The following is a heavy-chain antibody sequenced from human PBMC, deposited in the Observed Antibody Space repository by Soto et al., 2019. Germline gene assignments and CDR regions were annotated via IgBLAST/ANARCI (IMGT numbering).Heavy chain of an antibody. D-gene: IGHD3-10*01. CDR3: ATYGSGSYKPTTFDY. Sequence: QVQLQESGPGLVMPSQTLSLTCTVSGGSISSGGYYWSWIRQLPGKGLEWIGYIFYSGSTYYNPSLKSRVTMSVDTSKNQFSLKLSSVTAADTAVYYCATYGSGSYKPTTFDYWGQGTLVTVSS. CDR2: IFYSGST. CDR1: GGSISSGGYY. V-gene: IGHV4-31*03. J-gene: IGHJ4*02.